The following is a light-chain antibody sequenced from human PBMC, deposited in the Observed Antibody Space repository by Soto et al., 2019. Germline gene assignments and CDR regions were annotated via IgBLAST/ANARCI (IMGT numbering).Light chain of an antibody. CDR3: SSFTSAYTFV. CDR2: EVN. J-gene: IGLJ1*01. Sequence: QSVLTQPPSASGSPGQSVAISCTGTSSDVGGYNYVSWYQQHPGKAPKLMIYEVNKRPSGVPDRFSGSKSGNTASLTVSGLQAEDEADYYCSSFTSAYTFVFGTGTKLTVL. CDR1: SSDVGGYNY. V-gene: IGLV2-8*01.